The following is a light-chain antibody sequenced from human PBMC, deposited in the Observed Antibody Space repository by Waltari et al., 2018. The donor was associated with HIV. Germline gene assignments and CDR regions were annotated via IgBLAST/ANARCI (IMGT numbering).Light chain of an antibody. CDR1: SSNIGSTY. V-gene: IGLV1-47*01. CDR2: RNN. CDR3: AAWDDSLSGWV. Sequence: QSVLTQPPSASGTPGQRVTISCSGSSSNIGSTYIYWYQQLPGTAPKPLIYRNNQRPSGVPDRFSGSKSGTSASLAISGLRSEDEADYSCAAWDDSLSGWVFGGGTKLTVL. J-gene: IGLJ3*02.